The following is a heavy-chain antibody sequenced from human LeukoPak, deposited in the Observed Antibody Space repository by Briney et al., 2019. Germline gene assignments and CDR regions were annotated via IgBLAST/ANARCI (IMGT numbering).Heavy chain of an antibody. Sequence: SETLSLTCTVSGGSISSGSYYWSWIRQPAGKGLEWIGYIYYSGSTNYNPSLKSRVTISVDTSKNQFSLKLSSVTAADTAVYYCACHYYGSGSYFWYWGQGTLVTVSS. V-gene: IGHV4-61*10. J-gene: IGHJ4*02. CDR1: GGSISSGSYY. CDR3: ACHYYGSGSYFWY. D-gene: IGHD3-10*01. CDR2: IYYSGST.